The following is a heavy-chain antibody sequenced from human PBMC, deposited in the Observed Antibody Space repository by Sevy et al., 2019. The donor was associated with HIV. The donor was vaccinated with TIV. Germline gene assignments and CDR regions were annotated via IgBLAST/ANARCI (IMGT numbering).Heavy chain of an antibody. CDR3: ARDYGGKLFGGNYNWFDP. CDR2: ISAYNGNT. CDR1: GYTFTSYG. V-gene: IGHV1-18*01. D-gene: IGHD3-16*01. Sequence: ASVKVSCKASGYTFTSYGISWVRQAPGQGLEWMGWISAYNGNTNYAQKLQGRVTMPTDTSTRTAYMELRSLRSDDTAVYYCARDYGGKLFGGNYNWFDPWGQGTLVTVSS. J-gene: IGHJ5*02.